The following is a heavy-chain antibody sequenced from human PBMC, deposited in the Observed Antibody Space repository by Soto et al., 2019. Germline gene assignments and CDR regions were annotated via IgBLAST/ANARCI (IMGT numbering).Heavy chain of an antibody. V-gene: IGHV4-59*01. Sequence: QVQLQESGPGLVKPSETLSLTCTVSGGSISSYYWSWIRQPPGKGLEWIGYIYYSGSTNYNPSLKSRVTISVDTSKNQFSLKLSSVTAADTAVYYCARSGGPYYYYMDVLGKGTTVTVSS. D-gene: IGHD3-10*01. CDR3: ARSGGPYYYYMDV. J-gene: IGHJ6*03. CDR1: GGSISSYY. CDR2: IYYSGST.